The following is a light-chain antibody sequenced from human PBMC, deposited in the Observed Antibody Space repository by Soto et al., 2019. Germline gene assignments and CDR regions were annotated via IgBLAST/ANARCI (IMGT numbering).Light chain of an antibody. J-gene: IGLJ1*01. V-gene: IGLV2-23*02. CDR3: CSFAGGRNV. Sequence: QSALTQPGSVSGSPGQSITISCSGTSSDVGAYNLVSWYQQFPGKAPKLMIFEVSQRPSGVSSRFSGSKSGSTASLTISGLQAEDEADYYCCSFAGGRNVFGTGTKVTVL. CDR1: SSDVGAYNL. CDR2: EVS.